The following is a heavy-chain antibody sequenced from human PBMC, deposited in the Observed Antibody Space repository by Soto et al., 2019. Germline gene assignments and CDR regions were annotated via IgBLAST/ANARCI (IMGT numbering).Heavy chain of an antibody. CDR2: IYYSGST. CDR1: GGSISSSSYY. J-gene: IGHJ6*02. V-gene: IGHV4-39*01. CDR3: ATTTAPIYYYYGMDV. D-gene: IGHD4-17*01. Sequence: SETLSLTCTVSGGSISSSSYYWGWIRQPPGKGLEWIGSIYYSGSTYYNPSLKSRVTISVDTSKNQFSLKLSSVTAADTAVYYCATTTAPIYYYYGMDVWGQGTTVTVS.